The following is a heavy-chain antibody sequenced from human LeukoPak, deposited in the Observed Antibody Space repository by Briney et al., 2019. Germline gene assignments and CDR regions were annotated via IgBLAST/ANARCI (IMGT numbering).Heavy chain of an antibody. V-gene: IGHV3-7*01. CDR1: GFIFSNYW. CDR2: IKQDGSEK. J-gene: IGHJ4*02. CDR3: ARGGSH. Sequence: GGSLRLSCVASGFIFSNYWMNWVRQAPGKGLEWVANIKQDGSEKYYVDSVKGRFTISRDNAKNSLYLQMNSLRAEDTAVYYCARGGSHWGQGALVTVSS. D-gene: IGHD3-16*01.